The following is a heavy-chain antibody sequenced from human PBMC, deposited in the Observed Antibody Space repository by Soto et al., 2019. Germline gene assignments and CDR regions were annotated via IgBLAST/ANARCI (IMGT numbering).Heavy chain of an antibody. CDR1: GQSFSGHS. Sequence: QVQLQQWGAGLVKPSETLSLSCAVYGQSFSGHSWAWIRQPPGKGLEWIGEINESGSTYYNPSLKSRVTISTDTSKTQFSLKLSSVSAADTAAYFCARGSGNVALPGELEDVNYDYWGQGTLVNVSS. V-gene: IGHV4-34*01. CDR2: INESGST. D-gene: IGHD2-2*01. CDR3: ARGSGNVALPGELEDVNYDY. J-gene: IGHJ4*02.